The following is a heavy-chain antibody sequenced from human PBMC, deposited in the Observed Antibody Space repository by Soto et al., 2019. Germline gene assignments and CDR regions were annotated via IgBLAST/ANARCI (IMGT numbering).Heavy chain of an antibody. CDR1: GYTLTELS. CDR2: FDPEDGET. Sequence: ASVKVSCKVSGYTLTELSMHWVRQAPGKGLEWMGGFDPEDGETIYAQKLQGRVTMTEDTSTDTAYMELSSLRSEDTAVYYCATIPVRPDGYSSGWYSGWGQGTLVTVSS. D-gene: IGHD6-19*01. V-gene: IGHV1-24*01. J-gene: IGHJ4*02. CDR3: ATIPVRPDGYSSGWYSG.